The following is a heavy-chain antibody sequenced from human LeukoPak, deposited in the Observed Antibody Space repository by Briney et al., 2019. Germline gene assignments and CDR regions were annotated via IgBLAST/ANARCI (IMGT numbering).Heavy chain of an antibody. V-gene: IGHV3-30-3*01. CDR2: ISYDGSNK. Sequence: PGVSLRLSCAASGFTFSSYAMHWVRQAPGKGLEWVAVISYDGSNKYYADSVKGRFTISRDNSKNTLYLQMNSLRAEGTAVYYCARGNWELWGQGTLVT. D-gene: IGHD3-10*01. CDR3: ARGNWEL. CDR1: GFTFSSYA. J-gene: IGHJ4*02.